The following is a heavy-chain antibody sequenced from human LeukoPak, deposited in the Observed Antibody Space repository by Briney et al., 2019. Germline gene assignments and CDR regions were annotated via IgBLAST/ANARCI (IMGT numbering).Heavy chain of an antibody. J-gene: IGHJ6*03. D-gene: IGHD6-6*01. Sequence: SQTLSLTCAIFGDSVSSNSAAGHWIRQSPSRGLEWLGRAFYRSQWHTEYAPSVKSRITIKADTAKNQFSLQMNSVTPEDTAVYYCTRVRYSNSFYFYHMDVWGKGTTVT. CDR1: GDSVSSNSAA. V-gene: IGHV6-1*01. CDR2: AFYRSQWHT. CDR3: TRVRYSNSFYFYHMDV.